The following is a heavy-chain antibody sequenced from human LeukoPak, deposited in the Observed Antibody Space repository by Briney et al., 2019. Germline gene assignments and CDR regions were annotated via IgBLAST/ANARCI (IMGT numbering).Heavy chain of an antibody. Sequence: PGGSLRLSCAASGFTFSSYAMSWVRQAPGKGLEWVSANSGSGGSTYYADSVKGRFTISRDNSKNTLYLQMNSLRAEDTAVYYCAKDQYYYDSSGYYSHQGYWGQGTLVTVSS. CDR1: GFTFSSYA. J-gene: IGHJ4*02. D-gene: IGHD3-22*01. V-gene: IGHV3-23*01. CDR2: NSGSGGST. CDR3: AKDQYYYDSSGYYSHQGY.